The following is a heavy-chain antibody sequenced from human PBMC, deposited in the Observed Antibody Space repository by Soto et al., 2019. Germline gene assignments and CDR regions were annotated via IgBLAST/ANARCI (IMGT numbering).Heavy chain of an antibody. D-gene: IGHD6-19*01. CDR2: IYYSGST. V-gene: IGHV4-39*01. CDR3: ARLGIAVAGTGYYFDY. CDR1: GGSISSSSYY. Sequence: SETLSLTCTVSGGSISSSSYYWGWIRHPPGKGLEWIGSIYYSGSTYYNPSLKSRVTISVDTSKNQFSLKLSSVTAADTAVYYCARLGIAVAGTGYYFDYWGQGTLVTVS. J-gene: IGHJ4*02.